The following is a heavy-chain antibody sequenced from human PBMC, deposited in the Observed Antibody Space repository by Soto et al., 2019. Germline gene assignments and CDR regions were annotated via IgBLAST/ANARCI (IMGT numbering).Heavy chain of an antibody. CDR3: ARDHVGAMSSFEF. J-gene: IGHJ3*01. D-gene: IGHD1-26*01. CDR2: INPNSGGA. V-gene: IGHV1-2*02. CDR1: GYTFTDYY. Sequence: ASVKVSCKASGYTFTDYYIHWVRQAPGQGLECMGWINPNSGGADYAQKFQGRVTVTRDTSISTAYMELTRLRSDDTAVYYCARDHVGAMSSFEFCGQGTMGAVS.